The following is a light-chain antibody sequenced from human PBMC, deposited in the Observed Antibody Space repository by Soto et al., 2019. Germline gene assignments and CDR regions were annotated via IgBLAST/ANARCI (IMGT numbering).Light chain of an antibody. V-gene: IGKV3-15*01. CDR3: QHYSKWPPT. CDR2: YAS. Sequence: EMVMTQSPATLSVSPGERVTLSCRASESVPSNLAWYQQKPGQGPSLLIYYASTRATGVPDRFTGSGSGTEFALTISSLQSEDFGVYHCQHYSKWPPTFGPGTKVEIK. J-gene: IGKJ3*01. CDR1: ESVPSN.